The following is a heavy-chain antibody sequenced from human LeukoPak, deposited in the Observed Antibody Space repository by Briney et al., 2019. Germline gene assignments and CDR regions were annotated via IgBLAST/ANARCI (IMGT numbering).Heavy chain of an antibody. J-gene: IGHJ4*02. Sequence: GGSLRLSCAASGFTFSDYYMSWIRQAPGKGLEWVSYISSSGSTIYYADSVKGRFTISRDNAKNSLYLQMNSLRAEDTAVYYCAKPEPLPSIAPFDYWGQGTLVTVSS. CDR1: GFTFSDYY. D-gene: IGHD1-14*01. V-gene: IGHV3-11*01. CDR2: ISSSGSTI. CDR3: AKPEPLPSIAPFDY.